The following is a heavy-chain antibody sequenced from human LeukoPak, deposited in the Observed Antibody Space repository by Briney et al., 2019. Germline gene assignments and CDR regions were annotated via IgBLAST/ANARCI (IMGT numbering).Heavy chain of an antibody. CDR2: ISGSATTT. D-gene: IGHD1-26*01. CDR1: GFTFSDYE. J-gene: IGHJ4*02. Sequence: PGGSLRLSCEASGFTFSDYEMNWVRQAPGKGLEWVSFISGSATTTYYADTVEGRFTISRDNAKNSLSLQMTSLRAEDTAVYFCGRGGKSNDHFDIGGGGTLATFSS. CDR3: GRGGKSNDHFDI. V-gene: IGHV3-48*03.